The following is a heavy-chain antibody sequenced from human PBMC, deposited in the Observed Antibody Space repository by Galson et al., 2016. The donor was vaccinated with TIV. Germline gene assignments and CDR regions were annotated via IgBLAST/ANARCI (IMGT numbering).Heavy chain of an antibody. D-gene: IGHD1-7*01. CDR2: IYDSGSA. V-gene: IGHV4-31*03. J-gene: IGHJ4*02. Sequence: TLSLTCTVSGGSIGSGGYYWSWIRQHPGKGLEWIGNIYDSGSAYYNPSLKSRVVVSLDTSNNQFFLKLSSVTAADTAVYYCTREIAGTTVHSWGQGALVTVSS. CDR3: TREIAGTTVHS. CDR1: GGSIGSGGYY.